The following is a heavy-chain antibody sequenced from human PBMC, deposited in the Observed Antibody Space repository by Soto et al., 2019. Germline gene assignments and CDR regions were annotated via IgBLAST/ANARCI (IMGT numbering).Heavy chain of an antibody. CDR1: GCTFSSYA. CDR2: IIPIFGTA. D-gene: IGHD2-21*02. J-gene: IGHJ3*02. V-gene: IGHV1-69*13. CDR3: ARDLTSYCGGDCHEDDAFDI. Sequence: AVKVSCKASGCTFSSYAISWVRQAPGQGREWMGGIIPIFGTANYAQKFQGRVTITADESTSTAYMEMSSLRSEDTAVYYCARDLTSYCGGDCHEDDAFDIWGQGTMVTVSS.